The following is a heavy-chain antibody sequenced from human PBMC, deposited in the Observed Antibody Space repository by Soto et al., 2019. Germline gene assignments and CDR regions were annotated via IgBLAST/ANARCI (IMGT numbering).Heavy chain of an antibody. D-gene: IGHD6-13*01. V-gene: IGHV4-59*08. CDR2: IYYSGST. J-gene: IGHJ6*02. CDR1: GGSISSYY. Sequence: SETLSLTCTVSGGSISSYYWSWIRQPPGKGLEWIGRIYYSGSTNYNPSLKSRVTISVDTSKNQFSLTLSSVTAADTAVYYCARVVAAAGTAPYYYYGMDVWGQGTTVTVSS. CDR3: ARVVAAAGTAPYYYYGMDV.